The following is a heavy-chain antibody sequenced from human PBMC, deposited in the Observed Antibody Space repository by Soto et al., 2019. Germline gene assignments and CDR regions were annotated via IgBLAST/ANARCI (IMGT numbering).Heavy chain of an antibody. J-gene: IGHJ4*02. Sequence: QVQLVQSGAEVKKPGSSVKVSCTASGGTFSSYAISWVRQAPGQGLEWMGGIIPIFGTANYAQKFQGRVTITADESTSTAYMELSSLRSEDTAVYYCARGRRGVWGSYRYGTEFPFDYWGQGTLVTVSS. CDR2: IIPIFGTA. CDR1: GGTFSSYA. D-gene: IGHD3-16*02. CDR3: ARGRRGVWGSYRYGTEFPFDY. V-gene: IGHV1-69*01.